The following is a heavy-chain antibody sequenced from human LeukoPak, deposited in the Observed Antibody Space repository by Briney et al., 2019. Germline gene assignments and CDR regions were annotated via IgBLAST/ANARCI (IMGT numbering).Heavy chain of an antibody. J-gene: IGHJ4*02. CDR2: TYYRSKWYP. Sequence: SQTLSLTCAISGDSVSSTNGAWNWLRQSPSRGRVWLRRTYYRSKWYPEYAVSVKGRITISPDTSNNQCSLQLNSVTPEDTAVYYCARDVATTGWHTVDFWGQGTLVTVSA. CDR3: ARDVATTGWHTVDF. V-gene: IGHV6-1*01. D-gene: IGHD1-26*01. CDR1: GDSVSSTNGA.